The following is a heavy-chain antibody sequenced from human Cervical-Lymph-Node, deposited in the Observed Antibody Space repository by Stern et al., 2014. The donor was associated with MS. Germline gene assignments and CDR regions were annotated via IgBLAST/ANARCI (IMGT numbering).Heavy chain of an antibody. CDR1: GFSFSRYA. CDR3: ASAYSSSHYYFDY. Sequence: VQLVESGGGVVQPGRSLRLSCAASGFSFSRYAMHWVRQAPGKGLEWVALIWYDVSNPYYADSLTVRFPIARDNFKNTLYLQMNSLRAEDTAVYYCASAYSSSHYYFDYWGQGTLVTVSS. V-gene: IGHV3-33*01. J-gene: IGHJ4*02. D-gene: IGHD6-13*01. CDR2: IWYDVSNP.